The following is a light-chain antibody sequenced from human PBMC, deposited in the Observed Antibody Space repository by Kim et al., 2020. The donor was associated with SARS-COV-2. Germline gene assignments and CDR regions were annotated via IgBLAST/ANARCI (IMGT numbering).Light chain of an antibody. J-gene: IGLJ3*02. CDR2: SIN. Sequence: GGTVTFTGASSTGAVTSGYYPNWFQQKPGQAPRPLIYSINNKHSWTPARFSGSLLGGKAALTLSGVQPEDEAEYHCLLYYSGTWVFGGGTKLTVL. V-gene: IGLV7-43*01. CDR3: LLYYSGTWV. CDR1: TGAVTSGYY.